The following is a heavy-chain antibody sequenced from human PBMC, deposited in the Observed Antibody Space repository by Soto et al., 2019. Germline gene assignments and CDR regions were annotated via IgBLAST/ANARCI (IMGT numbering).Heavy chain of an antibody. V-gene: IGHV3-21*01. CDR1: GFTFSSCT. J-gene: IGHJ6*02. D-gene: IGHD2-15*01. CDR2: ISPSTSHI. CDR3: SGCSGGACHQNYGMDV. Sequence: EVHLVESGGGLVKPGGSLRLSCAVSGFTFSSCTMNWVRQAPGKGLEWVSSISPSTSHIYYADSVKGRFTISRDNAKNSLLLQMNSPRAEDTALYYCSGCSGGACHQNYGMDVWGQGTTVTVSS.